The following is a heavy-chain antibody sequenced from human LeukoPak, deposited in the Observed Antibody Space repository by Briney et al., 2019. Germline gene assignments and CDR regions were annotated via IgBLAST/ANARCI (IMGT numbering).Heavy chain of an antibody. V-gene: IGHV1-8*03. Sequence: ASVKVSCKASGYTFTSYDINWVRQATGQGLEWMGWMNPNSGNTGYAQKFQGRVTITRNTSISTAYMELSSLRSEDTAVYHCASGVTSVGATAPDWGQGTLVTVSS. J-gene: IGHJ4*02. CDR1: GYTFTSYD. CDR3: ASGVTSVGATAPD. CDR2: MNPNSGNT. D-gene: IGHD1-26*01.